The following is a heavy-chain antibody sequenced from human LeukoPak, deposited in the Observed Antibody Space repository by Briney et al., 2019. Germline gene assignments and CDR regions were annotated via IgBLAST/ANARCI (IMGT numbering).Heavy chain of an antibody. CDR3: AKDDGWFGELLYKYYFDY. J-gene: IGHJ4*02. D-gene: IGHD3-10*01. V-gene: IGHV3-7*03. Sequence: GGSLRLSCAASGITFSSLWMSWFRQAPGKGLEWVADIRQDGSEEHYVASVKGRFTISRDSTSLFLQMNSLRAEDTAVYYCAKDDGWFGELLYKYYFDYWGQGTLVTVSS. CDR1: GITFSSLW. CDR2: IRQDGSEE.